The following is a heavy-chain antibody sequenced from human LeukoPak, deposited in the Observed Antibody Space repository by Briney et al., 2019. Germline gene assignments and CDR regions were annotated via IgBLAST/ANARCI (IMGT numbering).Heavy chain of an antibody. CDR3: ARNFPGRTEDV. CDR2: IYQTTT. J-gene: IGHJ6*04. D-gene: IGHD1-14*01. Sequence: PSETLSLTCTVSGASMSSYFWTWVRQSPGRGLEWVGYIYQTTTTYNPSLKGRVTISADMSQNQLSLKVTSVTAADTAVYYCARNFPGRTEDVWGKGTTVIVSS. V-gene: IGHV4-59*01. CDR1: GASMSSYF.